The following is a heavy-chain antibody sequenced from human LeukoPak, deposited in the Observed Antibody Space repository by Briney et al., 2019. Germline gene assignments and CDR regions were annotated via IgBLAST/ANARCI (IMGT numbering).Heavy chain of an antibody. CDR1: GGSFSGYY. CDR2: INHSGST. Sequence: SETLSLTCAVYGGSFSGYYWSWIRQPPGKGLEWIGEINHSGSTNYNPSLKSRVTISVDTSKNQFSLQLSSVTAADTAVYYCARHGYDSSGYRRDYFFDYWGHGSLVTVSS. V-gene: IGHV4-34*01. CDR3: ARHGYDSSGYRRDYFFDY. J-gene: IGHJ4*01. D-gene: IGHD5-18*01.